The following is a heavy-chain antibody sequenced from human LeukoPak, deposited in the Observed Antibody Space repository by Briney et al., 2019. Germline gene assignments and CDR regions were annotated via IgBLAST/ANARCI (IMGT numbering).Heavy chain of an antibody. CDR3: ARSRSGYSYDHAAFEI. J-gene: IGHJ3*02. D-gene: IGHD5-18*01. Sequence: SETLSLTCTVSGGSISTYYWSWIRQPPGKGLEWIAYIDYRGSTTYNPSLRSRVTISVNTSRNQFSLKLSSVTAADTAVYYCARSRSGYSYDHAAFEIWGQGTMVTVSS. CDR1: GGSISTYY. V-gene: IGHV4-59*01. CDR2: IDYRGST.